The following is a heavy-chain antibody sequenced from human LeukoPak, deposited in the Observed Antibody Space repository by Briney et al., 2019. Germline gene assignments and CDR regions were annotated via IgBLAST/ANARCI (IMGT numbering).Heavy chain of an antibody. CDR1: GFTFSSYG. J-gene: IGHJ3*02. Sequence: GGSLRLSCAASGFTFSSYGMHWVRQAPGKGLEWVAVISYDGSNKYYADSVKGRFTISRDNSKNTLYLQMNSLRAEDTAVYYCAKDFETYYYDSSGYYHAFDIWGQGTMVTVSS. CDR2: ISYDGSNK. CDR3: AKDFETYYYDSSGYYHAFDI. V-gene: IGHV3-30*18. D-gene: IGHD3-22*01.